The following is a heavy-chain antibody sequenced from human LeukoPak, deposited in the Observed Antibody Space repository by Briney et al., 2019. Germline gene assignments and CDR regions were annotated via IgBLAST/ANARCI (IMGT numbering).Heavy chain of an antibody. CDR1: GFTFSSYA. J-gene: IGHJ4*02. CDR2: ISGSGGST. V-gene: IGHV3-23*01. CDR3: AKEVGAIDY. Sequence: PGGSLRLSCAASGFTFSSYAMSWVRQTPGKGLEWVSAISGSGGSTYYTNPVKGRFTISRDNSKNTVYLQMNGLRAEDTAVYYCAKEVGAIDYWGQGTLVTVSS. D-gene: IGHD1-26*01.